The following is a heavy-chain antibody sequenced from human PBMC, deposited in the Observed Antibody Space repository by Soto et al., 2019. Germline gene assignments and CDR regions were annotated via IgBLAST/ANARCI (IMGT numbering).Heavy chain of an antibody. J-gene: IGHJ4*02. CDR1: GGSFSGYY. CDR2: INHSGST. Sequence: QVQLQQWGAGLLKPSETLSLTCAVYGGSFSGYYWSWIRQPPGKGLEWIGEINHSGSTNYNPSLKSRVTISVDTSKTQFSLKLSSVTAADTAVYYCARGSRGSGSYYRGYFDYWGQGTLVTVSS. D-gene: IGHD3-10*01. V-gene: IGHV4-34*01. CDR3: ARGSRGSGSYYRGYFDY.